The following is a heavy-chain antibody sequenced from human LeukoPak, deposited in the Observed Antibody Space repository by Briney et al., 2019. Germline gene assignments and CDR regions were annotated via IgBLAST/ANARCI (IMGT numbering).Heavy chain of an antibody. Sequence: GGSLRLSCAASGFSFSHAWMSWVRQAPGKGLEWVGRIKSKIDGGTTDYAAPVKGRITISRDDSKNTISLQMNSQKTEDTAVYYCITDDGSSWYPGYWGQGTLVTVSS. J-gene: IGHJ4*02. V-gene: IGHV3-15*01. CDR2: IKSKIDGGTT. CDR3: ITDDGSSWYPGY. CDR1: GFSFSHAW. D-gene: IGHD6-13*01.